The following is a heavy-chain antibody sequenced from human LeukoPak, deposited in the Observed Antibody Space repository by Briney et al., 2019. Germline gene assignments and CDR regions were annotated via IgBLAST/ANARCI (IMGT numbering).Heavy chain of an antibody. CDR3: ARVGYYDSSALLPGEYFQH. CDR2: IYSGGST. CDR1: GFTVSSNY. J-gene: IGHJ1*01. Sequence: PGGSLRLSCAASGFTVSSNYMSWVRQAPGKGLEWVSVIYSGGSTYYADSVRGRFTISRDNSKNTLYLQMNSLRAEDTAVYYCARVGYYDSSALLPGEYFQHWGQGTLVTVSS. V-gene: IGHV3-53*01. D-gene: IGHD3-22*01.